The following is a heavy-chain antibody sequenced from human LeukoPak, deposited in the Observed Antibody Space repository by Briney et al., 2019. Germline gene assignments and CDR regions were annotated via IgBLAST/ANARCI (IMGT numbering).Heavy chain of an antibody. CDR2: FDPEDGET. D-gene: IGHD3-10*01. J-gene: IGHJ4*02. CDR1: GHTVTDLS. V-gene: IGHV1-24*01. Sequence: ASVKVSCKVSGHTVTDLSMHWVRQTPGKGFEWMGGFDPEDGETVFAQNFQGRVTMTEDSSTDTAYMELSSLTSEDTAMYYCATSREEFFGSGSPLDFWGQGTLVTVSS. CDR3: ATSREEFFGSGSPLDF.